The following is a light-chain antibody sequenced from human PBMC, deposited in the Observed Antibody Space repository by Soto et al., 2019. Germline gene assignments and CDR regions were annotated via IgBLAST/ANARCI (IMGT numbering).Light chain of an antibody. V-gene: IGKV1-5*01. CDR2: AAS. CDR1: QSISDD. J-gene: IGKJ1*01. CDR3: QQYYTYWHM. Sequence: DIQMTQSPSTLSASVEDRVSITGRGSQSISDDLAWYQQKPGKAPKLLIYAASNLERGVPSTFSGSGSGTDFPLTIRSLQPDDFATYYCQQYYTYWHMFGQGTQV.